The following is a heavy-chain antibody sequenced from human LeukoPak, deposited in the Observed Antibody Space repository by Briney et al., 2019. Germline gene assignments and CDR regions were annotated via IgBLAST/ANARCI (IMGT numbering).Heavy chain of an antibody. CDR2: IIPIFGTA. Sequence: GSSVKVSCKASGGTFSSYAISWVRQAPGQGLEWMGGIIPIFGTANHAQKFQGRVTITADESTSTAYMELSSLRSEDTAVYYCAREENIVVVPAASSGYYGMDVWGQGTTVTVSS. CDR3: AREENIVVVPAASSGYYGMDV. D-gene: IGHD2-2*01. V-gene: IGHV1-69*01. J-gene: IGHJ6*02. CDR1: GGTFSSYA.